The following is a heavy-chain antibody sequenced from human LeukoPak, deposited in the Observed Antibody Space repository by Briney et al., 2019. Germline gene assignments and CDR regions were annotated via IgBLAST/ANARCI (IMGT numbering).Heavy chain of an antibody. V-gene: IGHV1-2*02. CDR3: ARGDYGDYVGFDY. CDR1: GYTFTGYY. D-gene: IGHD4-17*01. J-gene: IGHJ4*02. CDR2: INPNSGGT. Sequence: ASVKVSCKASGYTFTGYYMHWARQAPGQGLEWMGWINPNSGGTNYAQKFQGRVTMTRDTSISTAYMELSRLRSDDTAVYYCARGDYGDYVGFDYWGQGTLVTVSS.